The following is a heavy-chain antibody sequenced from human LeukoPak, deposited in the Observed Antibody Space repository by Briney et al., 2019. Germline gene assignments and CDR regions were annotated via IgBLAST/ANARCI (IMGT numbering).Heavy chain of an antibody. CDR2: IYSDGTT. CDR3: ARGPGIIHY. V-gene: IGHV4-4*07. CDR1: GGSISNYY. J-gene: IGHJ4*02. Sequence: SETLSLTCTVSGGSISNYYWSWIRKPAGKGLEWIGRIYSDGTTNYSPSLKSRVTMSLEMSKNQFSLRLSSVTAADTAVYYCARGPGIIHYWGQGTLVTVSS. D-gene: IGHD6-13*01.